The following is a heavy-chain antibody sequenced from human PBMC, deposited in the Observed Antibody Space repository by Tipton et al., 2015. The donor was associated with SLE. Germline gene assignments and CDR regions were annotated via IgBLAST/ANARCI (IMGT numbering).Heavy chain of an antibody. CDR1: GGSVSSGSYY. D-gene: IGHD3-9*01. CDR3: ARAGILTGYYPYFDY. J-gene: IGHJ4*02. CDR2: IYYSGST. V-gene: IGHV4-39*07. Sequence: TLSLTCTVSGGSVSSGSYYWAWIRQPPGKGPEWIGTIYYSGSTYYYPSLKRRITISVDTSKNQFSLKLSSVTAADTAVYYCARAGILTGYYPYFDYWGQGTLVTVSS.